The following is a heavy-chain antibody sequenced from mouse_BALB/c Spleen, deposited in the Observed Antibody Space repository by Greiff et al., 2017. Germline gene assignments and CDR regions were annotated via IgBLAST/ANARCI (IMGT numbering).Heavy chain of an antibody. V-gene: IGHV1S34*01. CDR3: ARSSYCGSSLDY. Sequence: LVKTGASVKISCKASGYSFTGYYMHWVKQSHGKSLEWIGYISCYNGATSYNQKFKGKAAFTVDTSSSTAYMQFNSLTSEDSAVYYCARSSYCGSSLDYWGQGTTLTVSS. D-gene: IGHD1-1*01. CDR2: ISCYNGAT. J-gene: IGHJ2*01. CDR1: GYSFTGYY.